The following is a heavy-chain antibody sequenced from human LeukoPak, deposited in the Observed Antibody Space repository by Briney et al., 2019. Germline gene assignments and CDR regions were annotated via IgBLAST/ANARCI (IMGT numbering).Heavy chain of an antibody. D-gene: IGHD3-9*01. CDR3: ARQTLTGYSPFDY. CDR2: IYYSGST. Sequence: TSETLSLTCTVSGGSISSYYWSWIRQPPGKGLEWIGSIYYSGSTYYNPSLKSRVTISVDTSKNQFSLKLSSVTAADTAVYYCARQTLTGYSPFDYWGQGTLVTVSS. CDR1: GGSISSYY. V-gene: IGHV4-39*01. J-gene: IGHJ4*02.